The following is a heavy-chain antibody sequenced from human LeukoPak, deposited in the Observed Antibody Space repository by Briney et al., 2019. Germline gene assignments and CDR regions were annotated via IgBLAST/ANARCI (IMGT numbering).Heavy chain of an antibody. D-gene: IGHD1-1*01. J-gene: IGHJ3*02. Sequence: SVKVSCKASGGTFSSYAISWVRQAPGQGLEWMGGIIPIFGTANYAQKFQGRVTITTDESTSTAYMELSSLRSEDTAVYYCATLNNWNYAFDIWGQGTMVTVSS. CDR3: ATLNNWNYAFDI. CDR2: IIPIFGTA. CDR1: GGTFSSYA. V-gene: IGHV1-69*05.